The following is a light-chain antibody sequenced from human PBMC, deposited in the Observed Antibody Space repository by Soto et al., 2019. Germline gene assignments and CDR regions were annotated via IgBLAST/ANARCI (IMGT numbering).Light chain of an antibody. CDR3: SAWDDSLSGPV. CDR1: SSNIGSNY. Sequence: QSVLTQPPSASGTPGQRVTISWSGSSSNIGSNYVYWYRQLPGTAPNVLIYRNDERPSGVPDRFSGSKSGSSASLAISGLRSEDEADYYCSAWDDSLSGPVFGRGTNLTVL. CDR2: RND. J-gene: IGLJ3*02. V-gene: IGLV1-47*01.